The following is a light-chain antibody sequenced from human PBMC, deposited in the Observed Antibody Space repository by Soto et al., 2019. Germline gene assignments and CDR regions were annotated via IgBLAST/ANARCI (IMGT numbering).Light chain of an antibody. CDR3: QQGGTSPMYT. J-gene: IGKJ2*01. V-gene: IGKV3-20*01. CDR2: STS. Sequence: EMVLTQSPGTLSLSPGERATLSCRASQSIGNDCLAWYQQKPGQAPRLLIYSTSSRITGVPDRFSGSGSGTDFTLTIGRLEPEDFAVYYCQQGGTSPMYTFGQGTKLEI. CDR1: QSIGNDC.